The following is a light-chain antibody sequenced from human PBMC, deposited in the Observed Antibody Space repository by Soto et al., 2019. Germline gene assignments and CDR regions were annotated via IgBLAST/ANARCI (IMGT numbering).Light chain of an antibody. CDR1: QSVSSG. Sequence: EIVMTQSPATLSVSPGERATLSCRASQSVSSGFLAWYQQKPGQAPRLLIYGASTRATGIPARFSGSGSGTEFTLTISSLQSEDFAVYYCQLYNHWPYTFGHGTKVDIK. CDR2: GAS. CDR3: QLYNHWPYT. V-gene: IGKV3-15*01. J-gene: IGKJ2*01.